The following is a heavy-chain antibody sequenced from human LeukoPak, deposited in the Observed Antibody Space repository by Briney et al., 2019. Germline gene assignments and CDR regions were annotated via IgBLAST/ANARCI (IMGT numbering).Heavy chain of an antibody. CDR2: INHSGST. J-gene: IGHJ4*02. CDR1: GGSFSGYY. CDR3: ARDQATTEPLGY. Sequence: KPSETLSLTCAVYGGSFSGYYWSWIRHPPGKGLEWIGEINHSGSTNYNPSLKSRVTISVDTSKNQFSLKLSSVTAADTAVYYCARDQATTEPLGYWGQGTLVTVSS. V-gene: IGHV4-34*01. D-gene: IGHD5-24*01.